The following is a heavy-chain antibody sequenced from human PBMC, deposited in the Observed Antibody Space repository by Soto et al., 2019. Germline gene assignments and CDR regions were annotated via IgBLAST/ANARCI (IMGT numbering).Heavy chain of an antibody. D-gene: IGHD4-4*01. Sequence: QVQLVESGGGVVQPGRSLRLSCAASGFTFSSYGMHWVRQAPGKGLEWVAVIWYDGSNKYYADSVKGRFTISRDNSKNTLYLQMNSLRAEDTAVYYCARGDDYSNSNWFDPWGQGTLVTVSS. CDR3: ARGDDYSNSNWFDP. V-gene: IGHV3-33*01. CDR2: IWYDGSNK. CDR1: GFTFSSYG. J-gene: IGHJ5*02.